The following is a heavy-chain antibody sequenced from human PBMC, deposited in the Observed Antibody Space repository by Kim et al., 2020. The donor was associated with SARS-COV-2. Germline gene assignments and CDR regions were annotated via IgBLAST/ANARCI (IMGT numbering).Heavy chain of an antibody. V-gene: IGHV3-15*05. CDR2: IKSETDGATT. CDR3: TTEALRYSGQLLYFGY. J-gene: IGHJ4*02. CDR1: GFTFRNAW. D-gene: IGHD3-9*01. Sequence: GGSLRLSCEASGFTFRNAWMTWVRQAPGKGLEWIAHIKSETDGATTDYAASIKGRFPISRDDAKNTLYLQMTSLTVEDTAMYFCTTEALRYSGQLLYFGYWGRGARVVVSS.